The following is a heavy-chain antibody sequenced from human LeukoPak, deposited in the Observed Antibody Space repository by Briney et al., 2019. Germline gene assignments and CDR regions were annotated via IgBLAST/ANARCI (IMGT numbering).Heavy chain of an antibody. CDR1: GGSISGYY. Sequence: PSETLSLTCTVSGGSISGYYWSWIRQPPGKGLEWIGYVYYSGSTNYNPSLESRVTISVDRSKNQFSLKLSSVTAADTAVYYCARSITMVRGHDAFDIWGQGTMVTVSS. CDR2: VYYSGST. V-gene: IGHV4-59*12. CDR3: ARSITMVRGHDAFDI. D-gene: IGHD3-10*01. J-gene: IGHJ3*02.